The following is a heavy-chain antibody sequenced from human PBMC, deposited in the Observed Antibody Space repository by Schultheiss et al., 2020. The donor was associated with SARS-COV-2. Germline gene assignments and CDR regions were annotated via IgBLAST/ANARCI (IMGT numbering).Heavy chain of an antibody. CDR1: GGSISSYY. CDR2: IYYSGST. CDR3: ARVWVSVTGTNNWFDP. J-gene: IGHJ5*02. Sequence: SQTLSLTCTVSGGSISSYYWSWIRQPPGKGLEWIGYIYYSGSTNYNPSLKSRVTISVDTSKNQFSLKLSSVTAADTAVYYCARVWVSVTGTNNWFDPWGQGTLVTVSS. V-gene: IGHV4-59*12. D-gene: IGHD1-7*01.